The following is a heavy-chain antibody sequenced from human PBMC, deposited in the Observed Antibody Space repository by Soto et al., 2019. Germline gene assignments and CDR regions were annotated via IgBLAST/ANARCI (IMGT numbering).Heavy chain of an antibody. Sequence: VQLVQSGAEVKKPGSSVKVSCKASGGTFSSYTISWVRQAPGQGLEWMGRIIPILGIANYAQKFQGRVTITADKSTSTAYMELSSLRSEDTAVYYCATSAGYYYGSGSYYNGFDYWGQGTLVTVSS. CDR3: ATSAGYYYGSGSYYNGFDY. J-gene: IGHJ4*02. V-gene: IGHV1-69*02. D-gene: IGHD3-10*01. CDR1: GGTFSSYT. CDR2: IIPILGIA.